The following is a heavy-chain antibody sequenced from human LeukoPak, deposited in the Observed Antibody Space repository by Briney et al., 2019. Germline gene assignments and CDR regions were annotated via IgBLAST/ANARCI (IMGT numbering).Heavy chain of an antibody. CDR2: RFYSGTM. CDR3: ARLKYYYDSSGYRAEYFQH. Sequence: PSETLSLTCSVSGGSISSYYWGWIRQSPGKGLEWIGYRFYSGTMSYNPSLKSRVTMRIDLSKKEFSLKLNSVTAADTAVYYCARLKYYYDSSGYRAEYFQHWGQGTLVTVSS. CDR1: GGSISSYY. J-gene: IGHJ1*01. V-gene: IGHV4-59*01. D-gene: IGHD3-22*01.